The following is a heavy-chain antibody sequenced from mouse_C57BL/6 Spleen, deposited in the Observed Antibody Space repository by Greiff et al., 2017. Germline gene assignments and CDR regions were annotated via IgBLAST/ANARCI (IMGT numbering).Heavy chain of an antibody. CDR3: AGKEDSSGYVWFAY. Sequence: VKLVESGPGLVAPSQSLSITCTVSGFSLTSYGVHWVRQPPGKGLEWLVVIWSDGSTTYNSALKSRLSISKDNSKTKVVLKMNSLQTDDTAMDYCAGKEDSSGYVWFAYWGQGTLVTVSA. V-gene: IGHV2-6*02. D-gene: IGHD3-2*02. CDR2: IWSDGST. J-gene: IGHJ3*01. CDR1: GFSLTSYG.